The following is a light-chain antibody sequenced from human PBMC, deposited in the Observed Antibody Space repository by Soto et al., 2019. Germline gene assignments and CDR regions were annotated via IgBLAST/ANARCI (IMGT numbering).Light chain of an antibody. J-gene: IGKJ1*01. V-gene: IGKV1-39*01. CDR3: QHKYTSPPT. CDR2: GAS. CDR1: QNIYGN. Sequence: DIQMTQFPSSLSASVGDRVTLTCRASQNIYGNLNWYKQKPGKAPKVLISGASTLRSGVPARFSGGGAWTEFILTIISLLPEDFSSYYCQHKYTSPPTFGPGT.